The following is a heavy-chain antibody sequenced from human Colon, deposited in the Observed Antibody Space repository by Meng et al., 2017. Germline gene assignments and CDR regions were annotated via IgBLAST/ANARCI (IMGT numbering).Heavy chain of an antibody. CDR1: GGSISSSNW. D-gene: IGHD6-19*01. V-gene: IGHV4-4*02. CDR3: ARSVRLGVAGKSGAY. Sequence: QVELQESGPGLVKPSGTLSLTCAVSGGSISSSNWWSWVRQPPGKGLEWIGEIYHSGSTNYNPSLKSRVTISVDKSKNQFSLNLSSVTAADTALYYCARSVRLGVAGKSGAYWGQGTLVTVSS. CDR2: IYHSGST. J-gene: IGHJ4*02.